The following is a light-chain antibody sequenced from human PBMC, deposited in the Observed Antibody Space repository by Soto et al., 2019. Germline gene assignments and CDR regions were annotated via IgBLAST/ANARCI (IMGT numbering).Light chain of an antibody. J-gene: IGKJ3*01. V-gene: IGKV3-11*01. CDR3: QQRSNWSLFT. CDR1: QSVSSY. Sequence: EIVLTQSPATLSLSPGVRATLSCRASQSVSSYLAWYQQKPGQAPRLLIYDASNRATGIPARFSGSGSGTDFTLTISSLEPEDFAVYYCQQRSNWSLFTFGPGTKVDIK. CDR2: DAS.